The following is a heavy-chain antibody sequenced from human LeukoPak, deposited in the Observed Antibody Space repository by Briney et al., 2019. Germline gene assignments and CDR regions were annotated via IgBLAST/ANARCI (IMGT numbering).Heavy chain of an antibody. CDR2: ISYDGSNK. D-gene: IGHD3/OR15-3a*01. Sequence: HPGGSLRLSCAASGFTFSSYGMHWVRQAPGKGLEWVAVISYDGSNKLYADSVKGRFTISRDNSKNTLFVQMNSLRAEDTAVYYCARVLGWVARGGFESWGQGTLVTVSS. CDR1: GFTFSSYG. J-gene: IGHJ4*02. CDR3: ARVLGWVARGGFES. V-gene: IGHV3-30*03.